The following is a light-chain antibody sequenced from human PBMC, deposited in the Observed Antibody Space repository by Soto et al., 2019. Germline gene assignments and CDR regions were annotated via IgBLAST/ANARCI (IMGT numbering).Light chain of an antibody. Sequence: DIPMTQSPTSLSASVGDRVTITCRASQGIRNFVAWYQQKPGKAPKLLIYAASTLQSGVPSRFSGSGSGTDFTHTIVFQQAEDVATYSCQKYSSVPVFGPGTKVEIK. V-gene: IGKV1-27*01. CDR3: QKYSSVPV. CDR2: AAS. CDR1: QGIRNF. J-gene: IGKJ3*01.